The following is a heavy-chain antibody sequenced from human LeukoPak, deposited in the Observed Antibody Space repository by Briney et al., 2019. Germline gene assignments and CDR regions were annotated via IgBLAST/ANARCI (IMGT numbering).Heavy chain of an antibody. V-gene: IGHV3-7*04. J-gene: IGHJ4*02. CDR3: ARYPSGYDRGFDY. CDR2: INQDGSEK. Sequence: GGSLRLSCAASGFIFSSYWMNWVRQAPGQGLEWVVNINQDGSEKHYVDSVKGRFTISRDNAKNSLYLQMNSLRAEDTAVYYCARYPSGYDRGFDYWGQGTLVTVSS. CDR1: GFIFSSYW. D-gene: IGHD5-12*01.